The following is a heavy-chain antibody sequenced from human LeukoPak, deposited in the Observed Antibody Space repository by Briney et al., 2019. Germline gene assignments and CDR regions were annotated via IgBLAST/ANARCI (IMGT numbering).Heavy chain of an antibody. CDR2: ITGSGSST. CDR3: AKELYTGSYFTSDY. Sequence: TGGSLRLSCAASGFSFSSYTMSWVRQAPGKGLEWVSAITGSGSSTFHAGSVKGRFTISRDNSKNTLDLQMNSLRVDDAAVYYCAKELYTGSYFTSDYWGQGTLVTVSS. V-gene: IGHV3-23*01. CDR1: GFSFSSYT. D-gene: IGHD1-26*01. J-gene: IGHJ4*02.